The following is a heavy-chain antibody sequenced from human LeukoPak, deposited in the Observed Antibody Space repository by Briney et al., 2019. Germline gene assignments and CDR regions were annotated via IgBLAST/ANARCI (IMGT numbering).Heavy chain of an antibody. CDR3: AREAVNHAFDI. Sequence: GGSLRLSCAASGFTFSSYSMNWVRQAPGKGLEWVSSISSSSSYIYYADSVKGRFTISRDNAKNSLYLQMNSLRAEDTAVYYCAREAVNHAFDIWGQGTMVTVSS. J-gene: IGHJ3*02. CDR2: ISSSSSYI. CDR1: GFTFSSYS. D-gene: IGHD6-19*01. V-gene: IGHV3-21*01.